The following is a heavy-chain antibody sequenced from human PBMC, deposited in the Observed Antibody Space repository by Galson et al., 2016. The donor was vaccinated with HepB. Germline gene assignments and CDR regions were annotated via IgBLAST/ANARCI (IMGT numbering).Heavy chain of an antibody. CDR1: GGSISSSSHY. CDR2: IYYSGST. Sequence: SETLSLTCTVSGGSISSSSHYWGWIRQPPGKGLEWIWSIYYSGSTSYNPSLKSRVTISVDTSKNQFSLKLSSVTAADTAVYYCARYYYDSDNYPPGYWGQGTLVTVSS. J-gene: IGHJ4*02. D-gene: IGHD3-22*01. V-gene: IGHV4-39*01. CDR3: ARYYYDSDNYPPGY.